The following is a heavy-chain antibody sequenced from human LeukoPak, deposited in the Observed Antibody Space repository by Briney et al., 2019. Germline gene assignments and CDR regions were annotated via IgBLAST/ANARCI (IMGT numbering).Heavy chain of an antibody. D-gene: IGHD3-10*01. CDR1: GGSISSSSYH. V-gene: IGHV4-39*01. CDR2: IYYSGSA. CDR3: AGCISMVRGVIRAPDY. J-gene: IGHJ4*02. Sequence: SETLSLTCSVSGGSISSSSYHWGWLRPSPGMGLECIGSIYYSGSAFYNPPLKSRLTISVDTTRNQFSLNLSSVTAADTAVYYCAGCISMVRGVIRAPDYWGQGTLVTVSS.